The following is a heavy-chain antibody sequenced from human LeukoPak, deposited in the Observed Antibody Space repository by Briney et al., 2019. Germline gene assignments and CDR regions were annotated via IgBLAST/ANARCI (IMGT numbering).Heavy chain of an antibody. CDR1: GYTFTNYY. CDR2: INPSGGST. D-gene: IGHD3-3*02. J-gene: IGHJ4*02. V-gene: IGHV1-46*01. Sequence: ASVKVSCKASGYTFTNYYIHWVRQAPGQGLEWMGFINPSGGSTSYAQKFQGRVTMTRDTSTSTVYMELSSLRSEDTAVYYCARERHYYFDYWGQGTLVTVSS. CDR3: ARERHYYFDY.